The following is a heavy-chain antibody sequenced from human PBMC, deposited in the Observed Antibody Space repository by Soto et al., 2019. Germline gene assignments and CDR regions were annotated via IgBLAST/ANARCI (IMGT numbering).Heavy chain of an antibody. D-gene: IGHD2-2*01. CDR2: TSNSGGT. Sequence: QVQLQESGPGLVKPSQTLSLTCTVSGGSITSSGYYWSWIRQHPGEGLEWIGFTSNSGGTSYNPSLKNRVTISVDTSSNKFSLNLKSVTAADTAVYYCARGGGSTKVDYWGQGTLVTVSP. CDR3: ARGGGSTKVDY. V-gene: IGHV4-31*03. J-gene: IGHJ4*02. CDR1: GGSITSSGYY.